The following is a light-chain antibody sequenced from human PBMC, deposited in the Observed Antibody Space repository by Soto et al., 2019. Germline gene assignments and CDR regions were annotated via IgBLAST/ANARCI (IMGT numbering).Light chain of an antibody. Sequence: EFVLTQSPGTLSLSPGERATLSFRASQTVRNNSLAWYQQKPGQAPRLLIYDASSRATGIPDRFSGGGSGTDFTLTISRLEPEDFAVYYCQQYGTSEIIFGQGTRLEIK. CDR2: DAS. V-gene: IGKV3-20*01. J-gene: IGKJ5*01. CDR3: QQYGTSEII. CDR1: QTVRNNS.